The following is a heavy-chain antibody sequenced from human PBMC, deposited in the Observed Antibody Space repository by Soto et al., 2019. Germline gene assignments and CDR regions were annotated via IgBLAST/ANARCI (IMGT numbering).Heavy chain of an antibody. J-gene: IGHJ3*02. Sequence: GGSLRLSCAASGFTFSSYAMSWVRQAPGKGLEWVSAISGSGGSTYYADSVKGRFTISRDNSKNTLYLQMNSLRAEDTAVYYCAKGGLYCTNGVCYLSAFDIWGQGTMVTVSS. D-gene: IGHD2-8*01. CDR3: AKGGLYCTNGVCYLSAFDI. CDR1: GFTFSSYA. CDR2: ISGSGGST. V-gene: IGHV3-23*01.